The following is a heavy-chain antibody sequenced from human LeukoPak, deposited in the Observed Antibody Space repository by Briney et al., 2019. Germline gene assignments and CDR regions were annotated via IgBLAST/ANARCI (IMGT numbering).Heavy chain of an antibody. D-gene: IGHD3-10*01. CDR3: ARINYYGSGSSSPWGFDP. CDR2: ISAYNGNT. J-gene: IGHJ5*02. V-gene: IGHV1-18*01. Sequence: GASVKVSCKASGYTFTSYGISWVRQAPGQGLEWMGWISAYNGNTNYAQKLQGRVTMTTDTSTSTAYMELRSLRSDDTAVYYCARINYYGSGSSSPWGFDPWGQGTLVTVSS. CDR1: GYTFTSYG.